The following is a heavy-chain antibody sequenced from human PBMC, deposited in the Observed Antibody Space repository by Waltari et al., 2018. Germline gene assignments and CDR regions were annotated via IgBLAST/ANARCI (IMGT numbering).Heavy chain of an antibody. D-gene: IGHD3-3*01. J-gene: IGHJ4*02. CDR2: IRSKAYGGTP. Sequence: EVQLVESGGGLTQPGRSLRLSCTRSGLVFSSFSISWVRQAPGKGLEWVGFIRSKAYGGTPKYAASVRDRFTMSRDDSKSIAYLEMNSLKTEDTAMYFCTTQNTFWSWSYWGRGTLVTVSS. CDR3: TTQNTFWSWSY. CDR1: GLVFSSFS. V-gene: IGHV3-49*04.